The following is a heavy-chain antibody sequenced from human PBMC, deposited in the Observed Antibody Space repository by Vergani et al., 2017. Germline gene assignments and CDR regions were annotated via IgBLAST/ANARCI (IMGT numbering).Heavy chain of an antibody. CDR2: TYYRSKWSN. CDR3: ARDVTITMVRGVIMFDAFDI. J-gene: IGHJ3*02. D-gene: IGHD3-10*01. CDR1: GDSVSSNSAA. Sequence: QVQLQQSGPGLVKPSQTLSLTCAISGDSVSSNSAAWNWIRQSPSRGLEWLGRTYYRSKWSNDYAVSVKSRITINPDTSKNQFSLQLNSVTPEDTAVYYCARDVTITMVRGVIMFDAFDIWGQGTMVTVSS. V-gene: IGHV6-1*01.